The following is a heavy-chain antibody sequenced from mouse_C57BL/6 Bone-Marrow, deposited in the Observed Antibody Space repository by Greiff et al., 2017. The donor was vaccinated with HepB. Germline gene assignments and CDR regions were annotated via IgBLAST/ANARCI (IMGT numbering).Heavy chain of an antibody. V-gene: IGHV2-9-1*01. CDR2: IWTGGGT. Sequence: VKLMESGPGLVAPSQSLSITCTVSGFSLTSYAISWVRQPPGKGLEWLGVIWTGGGTNYNSALKSRLSISKDNSKSQVFLKMNSLQTDDTARYYSARNAFTPVVAPCWYFAVWGTETTVTVSS. CDR3: ARNAFTPVVAPCWYFAV. CDR1: GFSLTSYA. D-gene: IGHD1-1*01. J-gene: IGHJ1*03.